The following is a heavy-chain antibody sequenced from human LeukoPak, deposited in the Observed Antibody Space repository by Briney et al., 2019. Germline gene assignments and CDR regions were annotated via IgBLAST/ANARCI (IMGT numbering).Heavy chain of an antibody. CDR2: INHSGST. J-gene: IGHJ4*02. V-gene: IGHV4-34*01. CDR3: ARGQGYSRAYYFDY. Sequence: SETLSLTCAVYGGSFSGYYWSWLRQPPGKGLEWIGEINHSGSTNYNPSLKSRVTISVDTSKNQFSLTLSSVTAADTAVYYCARGQGYSRAYYFDYWGQGTLVTVSS. CDR1: GGSFSGYY. D-gene: IGHD6-13*01.